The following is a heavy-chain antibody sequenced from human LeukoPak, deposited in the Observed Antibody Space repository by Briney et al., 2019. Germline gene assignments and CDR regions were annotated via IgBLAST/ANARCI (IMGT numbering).Heavy chain of an antibody. V-gene: IGHV3-74*01. CDR1: GFTFSSSA. D-gene: IGHD6-13*01. CDR2: INSDGSTI. Sequence: PGGSLRLSCAASGFTFSSSAMSWVRQAPGKGLVWVSRINSDGSTISYADSVKGRFTISRDNAKNTLYLQMNSLRAEDTAVYYCARAYSSSWAHFDYWGQGTLVTVSS. CDR3: ARAYSSSWAHFDY. J-gene: IGHJ4*02.